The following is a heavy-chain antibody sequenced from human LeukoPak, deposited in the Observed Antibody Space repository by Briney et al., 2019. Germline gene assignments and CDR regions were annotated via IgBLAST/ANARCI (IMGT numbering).Heavy chain of an antibody. V-gene: IGHV3-33*01. CDR1: GFTFNNYG. D-gene: IGHD1-7*01. Sequence: GRSLRFSCAVSGFTFNNYGMHWVRPAPGQGLEWVAVIWYDGSDKYYADSVKGRFTISRDNSKNTLYLHMNSLRDDDTAVYYCVRGVGVSRFNYLDPWGQGTLVIVSS. CDR3: VRGVGVSRFNYLDP. CDR2: IWYDGSDK. J-gene: IGHJ5*02.